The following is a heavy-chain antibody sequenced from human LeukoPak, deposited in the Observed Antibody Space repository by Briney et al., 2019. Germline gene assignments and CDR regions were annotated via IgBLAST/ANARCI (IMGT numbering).Heavy chain of an antibody. D-gene: IGHD3-9*01. CDR3: ARHPRVLRYGAAYYYYYYMDV. V-gene: IGHV4-34*01. CDR1: GGSFSGYY. CDR2: INHSGST. J-gene: IGHJ6*03. Sequence: SETLSLTSAVYGGSFSGYYWSWIRQPPGKGLEWIGEINHSGSTNYNPSLKSRVTISVDTSKNQFSLKLSSVTAADTAVYYCARHPRVLRYGAAYYYYYYMDVWGKGTTVTISS.